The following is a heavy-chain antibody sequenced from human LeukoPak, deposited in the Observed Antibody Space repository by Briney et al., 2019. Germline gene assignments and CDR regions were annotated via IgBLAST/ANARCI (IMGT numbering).Heavy chain of an antibody. CDR3: ARDLGHNPYFDY. J-gene: IGHJ4*02. CDR2: IKQDGSEK. Sequence: GGSLRLSCEASGFTFTSYWMSWVRQAPGKGLEWVANIKQDGSEKYYVDSVKGRFTISRDNAKNSLYLQMNSLRAEDTAVYYCARDLGHNPYFDYWGQGTLVTVSS. V-gene: IGHV3-7*01. D-gene: IGHD3-16*01. CDR1: GFTFTSYW.